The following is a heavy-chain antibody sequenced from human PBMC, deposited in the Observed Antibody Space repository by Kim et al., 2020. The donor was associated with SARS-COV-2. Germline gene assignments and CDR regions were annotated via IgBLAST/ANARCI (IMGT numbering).Heavy chain of an antibody. CDR2: IIPIFGTA. Sequence: SVKVSCKASGGTFSSYAISWVRQAPGQGLEWMGGIIPIFGTANYAQKFQGRVTITADESTSTAYMELSSLRSEDTAVYYCVRGGGYRYCSGGSCYSGAFDYWGQGTLVTVSS. V-gene: IGHV1-69*13. D-gene: IGHD2-15*01. CDR3: VRGGGYRYCSGGSCYSGAFDY. J-gene: IGHJ4*02. CDR1: GGTFSSYA.